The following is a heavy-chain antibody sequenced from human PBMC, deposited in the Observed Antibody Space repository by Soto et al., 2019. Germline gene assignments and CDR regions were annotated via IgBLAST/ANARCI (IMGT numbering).Heavy chain of an antibody. CDR2: IYHSGST. CDR1: GYSISTGFI. J-gene: IGHJ4*02. CDR3: ARDWSTGFYQLDS. V-gene: IGHV4-38-2*02. Sequence: SETLSLTCAVSGYSISTGFIWAWIRQPPGKGLEWIGSIYHSGSTYYNLSLKSRVTISSDASKKQISLKLSSVTAADTALYYCARDWSTGFYQLDSWGQGTLVTVSS. D-gene: IGHD6-19*01.